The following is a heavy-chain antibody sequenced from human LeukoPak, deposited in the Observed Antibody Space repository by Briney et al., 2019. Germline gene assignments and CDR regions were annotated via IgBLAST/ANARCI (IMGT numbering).Heavy chain of an antibody. CDR1: GYTFTDYD. V-gene: IGHV1-8*01. D-gene: IGHD5-24*01. CDR2: MNPNSGNT. J-gene: IGHJ3*02. Sequence: ASVKVSCKTSGYTFTDYDINWVRQASGQGLEWMGWMNPNSGNTGYAQKFQGRVTMTRNTSISTAYMELSSLRSEDTAVYYCARGHLEAFDIWGQGTMVTVSS. CDR3: ARGHLEAFDI.